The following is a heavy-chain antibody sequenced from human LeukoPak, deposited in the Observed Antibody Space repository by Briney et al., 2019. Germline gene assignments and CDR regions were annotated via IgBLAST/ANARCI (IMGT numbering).Heavy chain of an antibody. CDR3: ARESIAARVYYYYYMDV. D-gene: IGHD6-6*01. J-gene: IGHJ6*03. Sequence: ASVKVSCKASGYTFTGYYMHWVRQAPGQGLEWMGWINPNSGGTNYAQKFQGRVTMTRDTSISTAYMELSRLRSDDTAVYYCARESIAARVYYYYYMDVWGKGTTVTVSS. CDR1: GYTFTGYY. V-gene: IGHV1-2*02. CDR2: INPNSGGT.